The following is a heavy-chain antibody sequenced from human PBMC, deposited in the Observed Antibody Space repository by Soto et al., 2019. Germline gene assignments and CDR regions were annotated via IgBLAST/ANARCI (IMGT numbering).Heavy chain of an antibody. Sequence: ASVKVACKASGYTFSSYGISWVRQAPGQRIEWMGWISAYNGNTNYAQKLQGRVTMTTDTSTSTAYMELRSLRSDGTDLYYCARYMGYSSSWYVADYYYGMDVWGQGTTVTVSS. CDR2: ISAYNGNT. J-gene: IGHJ6*02. D-gene: IGHD6-13*01. CDR3: ARYMGYSSSWYVADYYYGMDV. CDR1: GYTFSSYG. V-gene: IGHV1-18*01.